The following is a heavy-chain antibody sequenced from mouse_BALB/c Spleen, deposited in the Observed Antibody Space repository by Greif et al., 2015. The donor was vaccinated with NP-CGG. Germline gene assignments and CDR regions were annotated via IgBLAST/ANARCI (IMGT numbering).Heavy chain of an antibody. J-gene: IGHJ4*01. V-gene: IGHV1-69*01. CDR2: IDTSDSYT. CDR3: ARGLLRTMDY. CDR1: GYTFTDYW. Sequence: VQLQQSGAELVMPGASVKMSCKASGYTFTDYWMHWVKQRPGQGLEWIGAIDTSDSYTSYNQKFKGRATLTVDESSSTAYMQLSSLTSEDSAVYYCARGLLRTMDYWGQGTSVTVSS. D-gene: IGHD1-1*01.